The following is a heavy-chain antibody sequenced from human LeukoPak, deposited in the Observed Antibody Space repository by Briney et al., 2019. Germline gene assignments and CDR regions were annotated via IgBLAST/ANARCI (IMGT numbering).Heavy chain of an antibody. J-gene: IGHJ5*02. CDR1: GGSLSSYY. D-gene: IGHD6-13*01. V-gene: IGHV4-59*01. CDR3: ARVGIAAAGTFDP. Sequence: SETLSLTCTVAGGSLSSYYWSWIRQPPGKGLEWIGYIYYSVSTNYNPSLKSRVTISVDTSKNQFSLKLSSVTAADTAVYYCARVGIAAAGTFDPWGQGTLVTVSS. CDR2: IYYSVST.